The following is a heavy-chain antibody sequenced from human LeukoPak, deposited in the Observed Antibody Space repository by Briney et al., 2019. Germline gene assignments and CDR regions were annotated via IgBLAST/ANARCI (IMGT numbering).Heavy chain of an antibody. V-gene: IGHV3-33*01. CDR3: AGVRGNYPNSSFDP. CDR2: IWYDGSNK. CDR1: GFNFRSYG. D-gene: IGHD1-26*01. J-gene: IGHJ5*02. Sequence: GRSLRLSCAASGFNFRSYGMHWVRQAPGKGLEWVAIIWYDGSNKYYADSVKGRFTISRDNSKNTLYLQMNSLRAEDTAVYYCAGVRGNYPNSSFDPWGQGTLVTVSS.